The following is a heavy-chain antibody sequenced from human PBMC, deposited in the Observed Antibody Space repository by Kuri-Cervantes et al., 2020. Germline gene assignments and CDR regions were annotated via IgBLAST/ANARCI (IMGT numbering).Heavy chain of an antibody. CDR3: ATMYGSGRVDDY. Sequence: ESLKISCAVYGGSFSGYYWSWIRQPPGKGLEWIGEINHSGSTNYNPSFKSRVTISVDTSKNQFSLKLSSVTAADTAVYYCATMYGSGRVDDYWGQGTLVTVSS. CDR2: INHSGST. D-gene: IGHD3-10*01. CDR1: GGSFSGYY. J-gene: IGHJ4*02. V-gene: IGHV4-34*01.